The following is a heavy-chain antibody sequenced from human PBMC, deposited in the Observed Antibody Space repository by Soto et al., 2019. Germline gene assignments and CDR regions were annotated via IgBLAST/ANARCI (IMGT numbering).Heavy chain of an antibody. Sequence: QVQLVQSGAEVKKPESSVKVSCKAPGGTFSTYAISWVRQAPGQGLEWMGGIIPMFGTANYAQRFQDRVTITADESTNTVDMEMSSVRSEDTAVYFCATGIQLWLRRINNGYSGWGQGTLVTVSS. CDR3: ATGIQLWLRRINNGYSG. D-gene: IGHD5-18*01. J-gene: IGHJ4*02. CDR1: GGTFSTYA. CDR2: IIPMFGTA. V-gene: IGHV1-69*12.